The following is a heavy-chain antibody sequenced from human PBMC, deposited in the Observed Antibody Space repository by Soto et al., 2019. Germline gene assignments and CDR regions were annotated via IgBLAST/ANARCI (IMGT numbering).Heavy chain of an antibody. V-gene: IGHV1-69*12. D-gene: IGHD1-1*01. J-gene: IGHJ4*02. CDR1: GGTFRSYV. CDR2: IIPMYGTT. CDR3: ARIGTLDWIDDY. Sequence: QVQLVQSGAEVKKPGSSVKVSCKASGGTFRSYVTSWVRQAPGQGLEWLGGIIPMYGTTYYAQTFQGRVTISADESTSTAFMELISLRSEDTAVYYCARIGTLDWIDDYWGQGTLVTVSS.